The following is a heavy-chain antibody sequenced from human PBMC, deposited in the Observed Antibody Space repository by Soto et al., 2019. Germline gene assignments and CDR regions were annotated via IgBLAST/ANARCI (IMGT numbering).Heavy chain of an antibody. D-gene: IGHD6-13*01. Sequence: QLLESGPGLVKPSETLSLTCTVSGGSISSSSYYWGWIRQPPGKGLEWIGSIYYSGSTYYNPSLKSRVTISVDTSKNQFSLKLSSVTAADTAVYYCARQRQQLVTFDYWGQGTLVTVSS. CDR1: GGSISSSSYY. J-gene: IGHJ4*02. V-gene: IGHV4-39*01. CDR3: ARQRQQLVTFDY. CDR2: IYYSGST.